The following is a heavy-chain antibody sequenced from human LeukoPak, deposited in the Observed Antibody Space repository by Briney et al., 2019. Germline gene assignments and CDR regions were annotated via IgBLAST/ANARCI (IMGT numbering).Heavy chain of an antibody. CDR2: IYYSGST. CDR3: ARERGRVDY. CDR1: GGSISSRSYY. Sequence: SETLSLTCTVSGGSISSRSYYWGWIRQPPGKGLEWIGSIYYSGSTYYNPSLKSRVTISVDTSKNQFSLKLSSVTAADTAVYYCARERGRVDYWGQGALVTVSS. J-gene: IGHJ4*02. V-gene: IGHV4-39*07.